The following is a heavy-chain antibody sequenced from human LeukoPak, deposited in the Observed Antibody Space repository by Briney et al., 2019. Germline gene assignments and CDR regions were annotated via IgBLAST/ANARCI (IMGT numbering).Heavy chain of an antibody. J-gene: IGHJ4*02. D-gene: IGHD6-19*01. Sequence: SETLSLTCAVYGGSFSGYYWSWIRQPPGKGLEWIGEINHSGSPNYNPSLKIRVTISVDTSKNQFSLKLSSVTAADTAVYYCAREMSAAGVYYFDYWGQGTLVTVSS. CDR2: INHSGSP. V-gene: IGHV4-34*01. CDR1: GGSFSGYY. CDR3: AREMSAAGVYYFDY.